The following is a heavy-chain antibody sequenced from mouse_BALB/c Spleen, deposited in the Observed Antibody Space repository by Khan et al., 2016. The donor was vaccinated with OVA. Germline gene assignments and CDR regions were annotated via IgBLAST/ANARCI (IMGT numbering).Heavy chain of an antibody. CDR3: ARHGTSSWFAY. J-gene: IGHJ3*01. Sequence: VQLKQSGPELMKPGASVKISCKASGYSFTTYYIHWVKQSHGKSLEWIGYIDPFNGSTTYNQKFKGLVTLTVDKSSSTAYMHLSSLTSEDSAVYYCARHGTSSWFAYWGQGTLVTVSA. V-gene: IGHV1S135*01. CDR1: GYSFTTYY. D-gene: IGHD1-1*01. CDR2: IDPFNGST.